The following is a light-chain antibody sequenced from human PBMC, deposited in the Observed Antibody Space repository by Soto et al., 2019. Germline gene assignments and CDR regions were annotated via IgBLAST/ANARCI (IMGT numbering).Light chain of an antibody. J-gene: IGLJ3*02. Sequence: QSVLTQPPSVSAAPGQKVIISCSGSSSNIGSNYVSWYQQLPGTAPKLLIYDKNERPSGIPDRFSASKSGTSATLGITGLQTGDEPDYYCGAWDHSLNVGVFGGGTKLTVL. CDR1: SSNIGSNY. CDR3: GAWDHSLNVGV. V-gene: IGLV1-51*01. CDR2: DKN.